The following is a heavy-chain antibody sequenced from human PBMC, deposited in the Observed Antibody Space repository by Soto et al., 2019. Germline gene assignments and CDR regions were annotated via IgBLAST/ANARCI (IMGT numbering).Heavy chain of an antibody. CDR3: VRASGSRFFDY. D-gene: IGHD1-26*01. J-gene: IGHJ4*02. CDR2: IYSGGST. CDR1: GFTVSDNY. V-gene: IGHV3-53*01. Sequence: GGSLRLSCAASGFTVSDNYMSWVRQAPGKGLEWVSAIYSGGSTYYTDSVKGRFTISRDNSKNTLYLQMNSLRGEDTAVFYCVRASGSRFFDYWGQGTLVTVSS.